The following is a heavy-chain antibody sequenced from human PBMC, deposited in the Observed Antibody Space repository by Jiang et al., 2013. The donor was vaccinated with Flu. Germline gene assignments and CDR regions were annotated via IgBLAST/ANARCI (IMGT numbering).Heavy chain of an antibody. CDR3: ARRPGDTYYYGSGSYGYGMDV. V-gene: IGHV4-39*01. D-gene: IGHD3-10*01. CDR2: IYYSGST. Sequence: GLVKPSETLSLTCTVSGGSISSSSYYWGWIRQPPGKGLEWIGSIYYSGSTYYNPSLKSRVTISVDTSKNQFSLKLSSVTAADTAVYYCARRPGDTYYYGSGSYGYGMDVWGQGTTVTVSS. J-gene: IGHJ6*02. CDR1: GGSISSSSYY.